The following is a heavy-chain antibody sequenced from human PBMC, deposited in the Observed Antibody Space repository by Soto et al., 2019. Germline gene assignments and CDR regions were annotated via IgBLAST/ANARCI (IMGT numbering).Heavy chain of an antibody. V-gene: IGHV1-46*01. D-gene: IGHD3-10*01. CDR3: ARDGNNYGSGIVEGNYYYGMDV. CDR1: GGTFSSYA. Sequence: QVQLVQSGAEVKKPGSSVKVSCKASGGTFSSYAISWVRQAPGQGLEWMGIINPSGGSTSYAQKFQGRVTMTRDTSTSTVYMELSSLRSEDTAVYYCARDGNNYGSGIVEGNYYYGMDVWGQGTTVTVSS. CDR2: INPSGGST. J-gene: IGHJ6*02.